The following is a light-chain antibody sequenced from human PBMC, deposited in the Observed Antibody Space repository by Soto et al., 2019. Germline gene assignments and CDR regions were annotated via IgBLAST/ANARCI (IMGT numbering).Light chain of an antibody. Sequence: ALTQPASVSGSPGQSITISCTGTSSDVGDYNYVSWYQEHPGKAPKLMIYDVSNRPSGVSNRFSGSKSGSTASLTISGLQAEDEADYYCSSYTSSTTRVFGTGTKVTVL. CDR2: DVS. J-gene: IGLJ1*01. V-gene: IGLV2-14*01. CDR1: SSDVGDYNY. CDR3: SSYTSSTTRV.